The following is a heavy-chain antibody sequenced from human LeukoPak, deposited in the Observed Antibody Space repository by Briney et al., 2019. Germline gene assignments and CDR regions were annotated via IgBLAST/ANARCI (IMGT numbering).Heavy chain of an antibody. V-gene: IGHV1-18*01. Sequence: ASVKVSCRASGHTFTSYGISWVRQAPGQGLEWMGWISAYNGNTNYAQKLQGRVTMTTDTSTSTAYMELRSLRSDDTAVYYCARGEYCSSTSCYYFDYWGQGTLVTVSS. J-gene: IGHJ4*02. CDR1: GHTFTSYG. D-gene: IGHD2-2*01. CDR2: ISAYNGNT. CDR3: ARGEYCSSTSCYYFDY.